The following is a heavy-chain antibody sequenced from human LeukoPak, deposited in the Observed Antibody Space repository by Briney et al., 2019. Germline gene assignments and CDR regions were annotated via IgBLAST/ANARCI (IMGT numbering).Heavy chain of an antibody. Sequence: SETLSLTCTVSDGSVSSGSYYWSWIRQPPGKELEWIGYIFYSGSTNYNPSLRSRVTISVDTSKNQFSLRLTSVTAADTAVYYCARAHYDVWNGFYYFDSWGRGTLVTVSS. D-gene: IGHD3-3*01. V-gene: IGHV4-61*01. CDR3: ARAHYDVWNGFYYFDS. CDR2: IFYSGST. J-gene: IGHJ4*02. CDR1: DGSVSSGSYY.